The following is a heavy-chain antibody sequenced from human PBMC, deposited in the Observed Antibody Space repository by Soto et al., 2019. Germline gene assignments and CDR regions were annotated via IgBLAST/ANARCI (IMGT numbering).Heavy chain of an antibody. Sequence: QITLKESGPTLVKPTQTLTLTCTFSGFSLSTTGVGVGWIRQPPGKALEWLALIYWDDDKRYSPSLKSRLTITKDTSKNQVVLTMTNIDPVDTATYYCAHRRYYYGSGDLFDYWGQGTLVTVSS. V-gene: IGHV2-5*02. J-gene: IGHJ4*02. CDR1: GFSLSTTGVG. D-gene: IGHD3-10*01. CDR2: IYWDDDK. CDR3: AHRRYYYGSGDLFDY.